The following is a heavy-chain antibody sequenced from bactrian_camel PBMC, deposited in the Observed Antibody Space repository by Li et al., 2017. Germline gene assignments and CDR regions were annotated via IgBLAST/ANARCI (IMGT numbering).Heavy chain of an antibody. CDR2: IGSDGST. CDR3: AADARWGGRCYMSVKFGI. Sequence: VQLVESGGGSVQAGGSLTLSCAASGTGDGSELKCMAWFRQAPGKEREGVAAIGSDGSTSYADSVKGRFAISKDNVANTLYLQMNSLKPEDTAMYYCAADARWGGRCYMSVKFGIWGQGTQVTVS. D-gene: IGHD5*01. CDR1: GTGDGSELKC. V-gene: IGHV3S53*01. J-gene: IGHJ6*01.